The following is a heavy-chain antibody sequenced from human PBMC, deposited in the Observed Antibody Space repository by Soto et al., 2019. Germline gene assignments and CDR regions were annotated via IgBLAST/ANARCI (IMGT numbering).Heavy chain of an antibody. V-gene: IGHV4-34*01. Sequence: PSEILSLTCAVYGGSFSGYYWSWIRQPPGKGLEWIGEINHGGSIHYNPSLKSRVTISAETSKNQFSLNLRSLTAADTALYYCARGSQWLDYWGQGALVTVSS. CDR3: ARGSQWLDY. CDR1: GGSFSGYY. D-gene: IGHD6-19*01. J-gene: IGHJ4*02. CDR2: INHGGSI.